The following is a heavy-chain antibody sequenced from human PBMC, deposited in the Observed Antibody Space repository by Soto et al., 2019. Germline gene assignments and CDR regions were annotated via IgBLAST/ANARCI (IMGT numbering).Heavy chain of an antibody. V-gene: IGHV3-21*01. CDR3: ARVDGSCPH. CDR2: ISSSSSYI. J-gene: IGHJ4*02. D-gene: IGHD1-26*01. CDR1: GFTFSSYA. Sequence: GGSLRLSCAASGFTFSSYAMHWVRQAPGKGLEWVSSISSSSSYIYYADSVKGRFTISRDNAKNSLYLQMNSLRAEDTAVYYCARVDGSCPHWGQGTLVTVSS.